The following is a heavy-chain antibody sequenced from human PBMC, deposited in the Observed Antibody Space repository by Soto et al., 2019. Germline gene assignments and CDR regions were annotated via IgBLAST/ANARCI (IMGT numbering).Heavy chain of an antibody. CDR2: ISGSGGNR. D-gene: IGHD2-2*01. V-gene: IGHV3-23*01. Sequence: EVQLLESGGGLAQPGGSLRLSCAASGVTFSRYAMTWVRQAPGKGLEWVSSISGSGGNRYYADSVRGRFTISRDNPKNTLYLEMNRLRAEDTALYYCARPYQPPYFYYGMDVWGQGTTVTVSS. J-gene: IGHJ6*02. CDR3: ARPYQPPYFYYGMDV. CDR1: GVTFSRYA.